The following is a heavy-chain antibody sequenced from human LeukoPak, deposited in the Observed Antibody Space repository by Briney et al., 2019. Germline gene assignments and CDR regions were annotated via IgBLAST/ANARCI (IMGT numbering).Heavy chain of an antibody. D-gene: IGHD4-17*01. V-gene: IGHV4-59*11. CDR2: ISHIGRT. Sequence: SETLFLTCAVSGDSFSSHYWTWIRQFPGTGLEWIGYISHIGRTNYNPSLKSRVTISIDTSKNQFSLKLRSVTAADTAVYYCARDLVTVTKGFDIWGQGTMVSVSS. J-gene: IGHJ3*02. CDR3: ARDLVTVTKGFDI. CDR1: GDSFSSHY.